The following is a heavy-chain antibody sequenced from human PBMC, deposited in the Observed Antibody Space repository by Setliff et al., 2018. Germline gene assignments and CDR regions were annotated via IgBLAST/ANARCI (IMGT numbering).Heavy chain of an antibody. V-gene: IGHV4-39*01. Sequence: SETLSLTCTVSGASISSTYSWGCVRQSPEKGLEWMGSIYYRGITFYNPSLRSRVTMSVDTSKNQFSSNLTSVTAADTAVYYCARASVVHAVTIGYWGQGTLVTVSS. J-gene: IGHJ4*02. CDR3: ARASVVHAVTIGY. CDR2: IYYRGIT. D-gene: IGHD4-4*01. CDR1: GASISSTYS.